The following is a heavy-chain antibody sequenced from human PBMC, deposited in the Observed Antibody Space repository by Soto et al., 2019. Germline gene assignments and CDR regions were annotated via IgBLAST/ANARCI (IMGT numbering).Heavy chain of an antibody. D-gene: IGHD3-10*01. CDR1: GFTFSSYG. CDR3: AKVCYYGWRWYYGMDV. V-gene: IGHV3-30*18. J-gene: IGHJ6*02. CDR2: ISYDGSNK. Sequence: PGGSLRLSCAASGFTFSSYGMHWVRQAPGKGLEWVAVISYDGSNKYYADSVKGRFTISRDNSKNTLYLQMNSLRAEDTAVYYCAKVCYYGWRWYYGMDVWGQGTTVTVSS.